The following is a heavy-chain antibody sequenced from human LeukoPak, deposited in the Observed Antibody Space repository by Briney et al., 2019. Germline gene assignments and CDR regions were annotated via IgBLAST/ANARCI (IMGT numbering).Heavy chain of an antibody. J-gene: IGHJ4*02. Sequence: GGSLRLSCSASAFTFCSYAMSWVRQAPGKGLEWVSAISGSGGSTYYADSAKGRFTISRDNYKNTLYLQMNSLRAGDTAVYYCAKADSPIDYWGQGTLVTVFS. D-gene: IGHD2-15*01. CDR1: AFTFCSYA. CDR3: AKADSPIDY. CDR2: ISGSGGST. V-gene: IGHV3-23*01.